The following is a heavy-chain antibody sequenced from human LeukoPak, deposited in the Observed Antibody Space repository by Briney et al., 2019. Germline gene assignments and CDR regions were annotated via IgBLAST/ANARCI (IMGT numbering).Heavy chain of an antibody. CDR2: IYHSGST. CDR1: GGSISSSNW. J-gene: IGHJ6*04. D-gene: IGHD3-10*01. V-gene: IGHV4-4*02. CDR3: ARERLWFGELLDYYYYGMDV. Sequence: SETLSLTCAVSGGSISSSNWWSWVRQPPGKGLEWIGEIYHSGSTNYNPSHKSRVTISVDKSKNQFSLKLSSVTAADTAVYYCARERLWFGELLDYYYYGMDVWGKGTTVTVSS.